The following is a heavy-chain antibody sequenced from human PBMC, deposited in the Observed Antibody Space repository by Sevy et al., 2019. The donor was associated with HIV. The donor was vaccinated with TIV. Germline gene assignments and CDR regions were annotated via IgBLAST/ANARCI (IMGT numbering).Heavy chain of an antibody. D-gene: IGHD1-1*01. Sequence: SLTCSVSGGSISSYFWTWVRQSPGKGLEWIGNIYFTGNTDYSPSLKSRVTLSLDTSKSQFSLTRKSVTAADTAIYFCARDSTTRPRVLDYWGQGTLVTVSS. CDR3: ARDSTTRPRVLDY. CDR2: IYFTGNT. J-gene: IGHJ4*02. CDR1: GGSISSYF. V-gene: IGHV4-59*01.